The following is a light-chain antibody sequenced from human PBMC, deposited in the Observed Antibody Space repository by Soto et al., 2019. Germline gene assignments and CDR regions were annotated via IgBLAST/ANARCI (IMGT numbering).Light chain of an antibody. CDR1: QSINNW. J-gene: IGKJ1*01. CDR2: KAS. V-gene: IGKV1-5*03. Sequence: DIQMTQSPSTLSASVGDRVTITCRASQSINNWLAWYQQKSGKAPKLLIYKASSLESGVPSRFSGSASGKEFTLTISGLQPDDFATYYCQQYNSYVPWTFGQGTKVEVK. CDR3: QQYNSYVPWT.